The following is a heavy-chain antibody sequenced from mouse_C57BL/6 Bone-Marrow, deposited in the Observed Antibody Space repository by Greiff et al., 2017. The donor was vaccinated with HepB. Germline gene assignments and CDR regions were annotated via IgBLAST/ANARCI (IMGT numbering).Heavy chain of an antibody. Sequence: EVMLVESGGGLVQPGGSLKLSCAASGFTFSDYGMAWVRQAPRKGPEWVAFISNLAYSIYYADTVTGRFTISRENAKNTLYLEMSSLRSEDTAMYYCARLGYYVSSYYWYFDVWGTGTTVTVSS. CDR1: GFTFSDYG. V-gene: IGHV5-15*01. CDR3: ARLGYYVSSYYWYFDV. J-gene: IGHJ1*03. CDR2: ISNLAYSI. D-gene: IGHD1-1*01.